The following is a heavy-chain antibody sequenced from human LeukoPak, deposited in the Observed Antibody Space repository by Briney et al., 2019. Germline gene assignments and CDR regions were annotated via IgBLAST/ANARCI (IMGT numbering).Heavy chain of an antibody. J-gene: IGHJ4*02. CDR2: ITPIFGTA. CDR3: ARDGELERRWYFDY. V-gene: IGHV1-69*13. Sequence: GATVKVSCKASGGTFSSYAISWVRQAPGQGLEWMGGITPIFGTANYAQKFQGRVTITADESTSTAYMELSSLRSEDTAVYYCARDGELERRWYFDYWGQGTLVTVSS. CDR1: GGTFSSYA. D-gene: IGHD1-1*01.